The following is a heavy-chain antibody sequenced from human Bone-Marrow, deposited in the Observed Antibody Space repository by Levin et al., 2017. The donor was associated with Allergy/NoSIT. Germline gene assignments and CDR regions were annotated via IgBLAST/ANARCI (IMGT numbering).Heavy chain of an antibody. J-gene: IGHJ6*02. D-gene: IGHD3-16*02. V-gene: IGHV3-7*01. Sequence: PGGSLRLSCAASGFTFTSFWMTWVRQAPGKGLEWVANIKQDGSETYYVDSVKGRFTISRDNAKNSVYLQMNSLRVDDTAVYYCAREEGWGYHYGMDVWGHGTTVTVSS. CDR3: AREEGWGYHYGMDV. CDR2: IKQDGSET. CDR1: GFTFTSFW.